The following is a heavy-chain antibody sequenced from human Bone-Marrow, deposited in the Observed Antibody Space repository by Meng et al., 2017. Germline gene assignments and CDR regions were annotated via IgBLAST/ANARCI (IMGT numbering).Heavy chain of an antibody. V-gene: IGHV5-51*01. CDR1: GYSFTSYW. Sequence: GESLKISCKGSGYSFTSYWIGWVRQMPGKGLEWMGIIYPGDSATSYSPSFQGQVTISADKSISTAYLQWSSLKASDTAMYYCARLGRYCSGGSCYLAGLFDPWGQGTLVTVSS. D-gene: IGHD2-15*01. CDR2: IYPGDSAT. J-gene: IGHJ5*02. CDR3: ARLGRYCSGGSCYLAGLFDP.